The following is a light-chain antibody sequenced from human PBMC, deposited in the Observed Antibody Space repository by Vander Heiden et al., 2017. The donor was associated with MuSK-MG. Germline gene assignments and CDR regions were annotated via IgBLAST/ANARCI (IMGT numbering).Light chain of an antibody. Sequence: QSALTHPASVSGSPGQSTTISRPGTSRDGGSYDVGSWYQQHPDKAPKLMIYDVRNRHAGFSNRFSGSKSGNTAPLNSSGLQAEDEGDYYCSSDTDNSGPVVFGGGTKVTVL. V-gene: IGLV2-14*03. CDR2: DVR. J-gene: IGLJ2*01. CDR1: SRDGGSYDV. CDR3: SSDTDNSGPVV.